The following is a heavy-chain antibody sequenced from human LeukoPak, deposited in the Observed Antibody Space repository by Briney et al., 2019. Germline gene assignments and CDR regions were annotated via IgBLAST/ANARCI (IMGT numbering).Heavy chain of an antibody. CDR2: TYYTGST. V-gene: IGHV4-59*01. CDR3: ARAPSSGIPYYYGMDV. D-gene: IGHD3-10*01. CDR1: GDSISSYY. J-gene: IGHJ6*02. Sequence: PSETLSLTCTVAGDSISSYYWSWIRQPPGKGLEWIGYTYYTGSTNYNPSLKSRVTISVDTSKSQFSLRLTSVTAADTAVYYCARAPSSGIPYYYGMDVWGQGTTVTVSS.